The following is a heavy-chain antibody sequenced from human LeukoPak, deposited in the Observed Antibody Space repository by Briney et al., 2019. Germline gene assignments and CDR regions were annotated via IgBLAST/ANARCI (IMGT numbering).Heavy chain of an antibody. Sequence: PSETLSLTCSVSGGSISNDNYYWGWIRQSPGKGLEWIGSIYSGGSTYYNPSLKSRVTIPVETSRKRFSLELRSVTAADTAVYYCARDQVDTAMGWGQGTLVTVSS. CDR3: ARDQVDTAMG. CDR2: IYSGGST. V-gene: IGHV4-39*07. D-gene: IGHD5-18*01. J-gene: IGHJ4*02. CDR1: GGSISNDNYY.